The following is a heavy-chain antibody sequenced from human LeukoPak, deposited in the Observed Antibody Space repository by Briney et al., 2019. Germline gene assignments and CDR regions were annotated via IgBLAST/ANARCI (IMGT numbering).Heavy chain of an antibody. D-gene: IGHD3-22*01. V-gene: IGHV1-2*02. CDR1: GYTFTGYY. J-gene: IGHJ4*02. Sequence: GASVKVSCKASGYTFTGYYMHWVRQAPGQGLEWMGWINPNSGGTNYAQKFQGRVTMTRDTSISTAYMELSSLRSEDTAVYYCARVSYYDSSGDTADYWGQGTLVTVSS. CDR3: ARVSYYDSSGDTADY. CDR2: INPNSGGT.